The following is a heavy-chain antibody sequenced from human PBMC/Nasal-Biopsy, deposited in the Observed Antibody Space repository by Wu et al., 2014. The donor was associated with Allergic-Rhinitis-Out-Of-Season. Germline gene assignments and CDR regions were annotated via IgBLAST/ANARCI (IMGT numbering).Heavy chain of an antibody. V-gene: IGHV3-30-3*01. CDR2: ISYDGSNK. J-gene: IGHJ4*02. CDR3: ARRFYYENRGSGYFDY. D-gene: IGHD3-22*01. Sequence: LRLSCAASGFTFRSFPMHWVRQAPDKGLEWLAVISYDGSNKYYADSVKGRFTISRDNSMNSLSLQMNSLRAEDTAVYYCARRFYYENRGSGYFDYWGQGTLVTVSS. CDR1: GFTFRSFP.